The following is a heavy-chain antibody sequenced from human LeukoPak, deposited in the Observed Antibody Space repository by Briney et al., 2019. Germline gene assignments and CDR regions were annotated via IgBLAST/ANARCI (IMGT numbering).Heavy chain of an antibody. J-gene: IGHJ4*02. D-gene: IGHD3-22*01. CDR2: IYYSGST. V-gene: IGHV4-31*03. CDR1: GGSISSGGYY. CDR3: ARDKRVDYYDSSGYDD. Sequence: SQTLSLTCTVSGGSISSGGYYWSWIRQHPGKGLEWIGYIYYSGSTYYNPSLKSRVTISVGTSKNQFSLKLSSVTAADTAVYYCARDKRVDYYDSSGYDDWGQGTLVTVSS.